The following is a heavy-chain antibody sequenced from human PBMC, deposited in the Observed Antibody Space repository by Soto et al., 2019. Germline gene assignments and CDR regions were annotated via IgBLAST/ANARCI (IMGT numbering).Heavy chain of an antibody. CDR3: AREALLWFGELGKGAFDI. Sequence: GGSLRLSCAASGFPVSSNYMSWVRQAPGKGLEWVSVIYSGGSTYYADSVKGRFTISRHNSKNTLYLQMNSLRAEDTAVYYCAREALLWFGELGKGAFDIWGQGTMVTVSS. CDR2: IYSGGST. CDR1: GFPVSSNY. J-gene: IGHJ3*02. D-gene: IGHD3-10*01. V-gene: IGHV3-53*04.